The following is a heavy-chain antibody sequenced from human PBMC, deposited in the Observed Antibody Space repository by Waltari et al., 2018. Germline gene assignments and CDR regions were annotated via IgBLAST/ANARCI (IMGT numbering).Heavy chain of an antibody. V-gene: IGHV4-59*01. CDR1: SGSIIGFY. CDR3: ARYHCTSGVCQHFDY. J-gene: IGHJ4*02. D-gene: IGHD2-8*01. Sequence: QVHLQESGPGLVKPSETLSLTCTGPSGSIIGFYWSWIRQPPGKGLEWIGSILYSGTTVYSPSLESRVTMSVDMSKNQFSLELGSVTAADTAVYHCARYHCTSGVCQHFDYWGQGILVTVSS. CDR2: ILYSGTT.